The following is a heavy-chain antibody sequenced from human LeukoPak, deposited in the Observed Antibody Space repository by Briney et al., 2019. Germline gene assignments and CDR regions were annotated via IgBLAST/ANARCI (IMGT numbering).Heavy chain of an antibody. J-gene: IGHJ4*02. CDR3: ARSNTAMADIKFDY. V-gene: IGHV4-59*08. D-gene: IGHD5-18*01. CDR1: GGSFSRYF. Sequence: PSETLSLTCTVSGGSFSRYFWSWIRQPPGKGLEWIGYISYSGITNYNPSLESRVIISLDTSKSQFSLRLSSVTAADTAVYFCARSNTAMADIKFDYWGQGNLVIVSS. CDR2: ISYSGIT.